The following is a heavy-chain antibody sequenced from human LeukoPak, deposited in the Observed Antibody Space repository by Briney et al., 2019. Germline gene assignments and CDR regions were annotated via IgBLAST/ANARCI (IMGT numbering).Heavy chain of an antibody. V-gene: IGHV3-23*01. Sequence: GGSLRLSCAASGFTFSTYWMSWVRQAPGKGLEWVSASGSGGSTYYADSVKGRFIISRDNSKNTLYLQMNSLRAEDTAVYYCANDGAYYDSSTDAFDIWGQGTMVTVSS. CDR1: GFTFSTYW. CDR3: ANDGAYYDSSTDAFDI. D-gene: IGHD3-22*01. J-gene: IGHJ3*02. CDR2: SGSGGST.